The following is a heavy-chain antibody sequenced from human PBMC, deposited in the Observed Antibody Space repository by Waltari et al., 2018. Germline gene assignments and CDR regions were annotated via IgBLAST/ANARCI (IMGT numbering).Heavy chain of an antibody. J-gene: IGHJ6*03. CDR1: GGSISSSSYS. V-gene: IGHV4-39*07. Sequence: QLQLQESGPGLVKPSETLSLTCPVSGGSISSSSYSWGWIRQPPGKGLEWIGNIYYSGSTYYNPSLKSRVTISVDTSKNQFSLKLSSVTAADTAVYYCARIVVPAYYYYYMDVWGKGTTVTISS. CDR3: ARIVVPAYYYYYMDV. D-gene: IGHD2-2*01. CDR2: IYYSGST.